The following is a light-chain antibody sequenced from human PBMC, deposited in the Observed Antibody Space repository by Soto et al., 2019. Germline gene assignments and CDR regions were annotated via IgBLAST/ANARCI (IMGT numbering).Light chain of an antibody. CDR1: QGISSY. CDR2: AAS. Sequence: MQLTQSPSSLSASVGDRVTVTSRASQGISSYLAWYQQQPGKAPKLLIYAASTLQRGVSSRFSGSGSGTDFTLTISSLQPEDFATYYCQQLNSYPPTFGQGTKLEIK. CDR3: QQLNSYPPT. J-gene: IGKJ2*01. V-gene: IGKV1-9*01.